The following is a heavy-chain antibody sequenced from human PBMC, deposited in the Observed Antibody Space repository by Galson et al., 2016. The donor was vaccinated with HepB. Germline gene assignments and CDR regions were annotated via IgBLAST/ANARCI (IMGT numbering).Heavy chain of an antibody. J-gene: IGHJ6*04. CDR1: GYTFTGYY. CDR2: INPNSGGT. V-gene: IGHV1-2*02. D-gene: IGHD6-19*01. Sequence: SVKVSCKASGYTFTGYYINWVRQAPGHGLEWMGWINPNSGGTNYVQNFQGRVTMTRDTSINTAYMEVTRLRSDDTAVYYCARSGVSSAYYGMDVWGKGTTVTVSS. CDR3: ARSGVSSAYYGMDV.